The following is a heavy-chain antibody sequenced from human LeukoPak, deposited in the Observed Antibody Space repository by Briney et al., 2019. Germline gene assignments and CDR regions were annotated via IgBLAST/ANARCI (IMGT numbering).Heavy chain of an antibody. D-gene: IGHD6-6*01. CDR1: GFTLSDYW. V-gene: IGHV3-74*01. CDR3: VRSTAVLPFDY. CDR2: INPDGRST. Sequence: GSLRLSCAASGFTLSDYWMHWVRQGPGKGLVWVSRINPDGRSTNDADLVKGRFTLSRDNAKNTLNLQMNSLRAEDTAVYYFVRSTAVLPFDYWGQGIPVTVSS. J-gene: IGHJ4*02.